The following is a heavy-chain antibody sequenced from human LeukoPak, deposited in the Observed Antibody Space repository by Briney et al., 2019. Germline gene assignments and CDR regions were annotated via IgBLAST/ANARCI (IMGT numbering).Heavy chain of an antibody. CDR3: ARTLRLGTPRAFDI. CDR2: IHEDGGDK. Sequence: GGSLRLSCVVSGFTFSSYWMNWVRQAPGEGLEWVANIHEDGGDKYYVDSVKGRFTISRDNAKNSLYLQMNSLRAEDTALYYCARTLRLGTPRAFDIWGRGTMVTVSS. D-gene: IGHD1-14*01. CDR1: GFTFSSYW. V-gene: IGHV3-7*05. J-gene: IGHJ3*02.